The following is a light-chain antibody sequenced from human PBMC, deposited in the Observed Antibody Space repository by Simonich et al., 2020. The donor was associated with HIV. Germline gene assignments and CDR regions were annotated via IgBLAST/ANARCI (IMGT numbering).Light chain of an antibody. V-gene: IGLV4-69*01. J-gene: IGLJ3*02. CDR2: LNSDGSH. CDR1: SGHSSYA. CDR3: QTWGTGFWV. Sequence: QLVLTQSPSASASLGASVKLTCTLSSGHSSYAIAWHQQRPEKGTRYLMKLNSDGSHSKGDGIPDRFSGSSSGAERYLTISSLQSEDEADYYCQTWGTGFWVFGGGTKLTVL.